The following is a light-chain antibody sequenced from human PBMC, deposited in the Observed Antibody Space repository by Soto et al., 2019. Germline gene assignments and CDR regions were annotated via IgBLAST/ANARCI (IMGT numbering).Light chain of an antibody. Sequence: DIQMTQSPSSLSASVGDRVSITCRASQSISNHLNWYQQKTGEAPKLLIYGASSLQHGVPSRFSGSGSGTDFTLTISSLQPEDFATYYCQQSHNLPRTFGQGTRVDIK. CDR2: GAS. J-gene: IGKJ1*01. CDR1: QSISNH. V-gene: IGKV1-39*01. CDR3: QQSHNLPRT.